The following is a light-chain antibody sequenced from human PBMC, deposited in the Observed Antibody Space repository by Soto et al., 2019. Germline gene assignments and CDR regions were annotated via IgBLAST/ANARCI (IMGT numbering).Light chain of an antibody. Sequence: DIQMTQSPSSLSASVGDRVTITCRASQTISRYLNWYQHKPGKPPKLLIYGTSNLQNGVPSRFSGSGSGTDFTLTISSLQPEDFATYYCQQTNSPPHSFGQGTKLEIK. J-gene: IGKJ2*01. CDR3: QQTNSPPHS. CDR1: QTISRY. V-gene: IGKV1-39*01. CDR2: GTS.